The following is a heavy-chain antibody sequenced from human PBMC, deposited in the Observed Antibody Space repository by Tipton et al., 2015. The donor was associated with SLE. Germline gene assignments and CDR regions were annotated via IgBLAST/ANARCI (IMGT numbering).Heavy chain of an antibody. Sequence: TLSLTCTVSGGSISSHYWSWIRQPPGKGLEWIGYIYYSGSTNYNPSLKSRVTISVDTSKNQFSLKLSSATAADTAVYYFARGDTMIVVVTPGAFDIWGQGTMVTVSS. CDR1: GGSISSHY. CDR3: ARGDTMIVVVTPGAFDI. D-gene: IGHD3-22*01. J-gene: IGHJ3*02. CDR2: IYYSGST. V-gene: IGHV4-59*11.